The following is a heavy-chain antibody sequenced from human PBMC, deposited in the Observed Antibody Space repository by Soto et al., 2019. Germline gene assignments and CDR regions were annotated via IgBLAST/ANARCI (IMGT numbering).Heavy chain of an antibody. CDR2: IYYSGST. CDR3: ARRSSIAARKFDY. CDR1: GGSISSGDYY. V-gene: IGHV4-30-4*01. Sequence: SETLSLTCTVSGGSISSGDYYWSWIRQPPGKGLEWIGYIYYSGSTYYNPSLKSRVTISVDTSKNQFSLKLSSVTAADTAVYYCARRSSIAARKFDYWGQGTLVTVSS. J-gene: IGHJ4*02. D-gene: IGHD6-6*01.